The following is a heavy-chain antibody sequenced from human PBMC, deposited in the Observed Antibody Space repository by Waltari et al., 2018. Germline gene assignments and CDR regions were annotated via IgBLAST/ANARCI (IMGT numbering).Heavy chain of an antibody. CDR3: ARDIIVVVPAASNWFDP. V-gene: IGHV1-2*02. J-gene: IGHJ5*02. Sequence: QVQLVQSGAEVKKPGASVTVSCKASGYTFTGYYMHWVRQAPGQGLEWMGWINPNSGGTNYAQKFQGRVTMTRDTSISTAYMELSRLRSDDTAVYYCARDIIVVVPAASNWFDPWGQGTLVTVSS. D-gene: IGHD2-2*01. CDR2: INPNSGGT. CDR1: GYTFTGYY.